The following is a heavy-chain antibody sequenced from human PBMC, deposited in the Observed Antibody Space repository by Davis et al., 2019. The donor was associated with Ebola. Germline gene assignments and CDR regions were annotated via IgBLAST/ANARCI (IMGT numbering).Heavy chain of an antibody. Sequence: HTGGSLRLSCAASGFTFSSYWMHWVRQAPGKGLVWVSRINSDGSSTSYADSVKGRFTISRDNAKNTLYLQMNSLRAEDTAVYYCARGGYAPRVYYYYGMDVWGQGTTVTVSS. CDR1: GFTFSSYW. CDR3: ARGGYAPRVYYYYGMDV. V-gene: IGHV3-74*01. J-gene: IGHJ6*02. D-gene: IGHD5-12*01. CDR2: INSDGSST.